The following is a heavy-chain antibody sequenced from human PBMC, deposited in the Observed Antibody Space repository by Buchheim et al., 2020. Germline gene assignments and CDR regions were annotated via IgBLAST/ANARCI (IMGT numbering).Heavy chain of an antibody. Sequence: EVQLVESGGGLAQPGGSLRLSCEASGISFYKYWMTWVRQAPGKGLECVAKIKHDGSEQSYVDSVKGRFTISRDNARNSLYLQMNSLRVEDTAVYYCMSPSREDQNPDCWGQGTL. V-gene: IGHV3-7*01. CDR3: MSPSREDQNPDC. J-gene: IGHJ4*02. CDR1: GISFYKYW. CDR2: IKHDGSEQ. D-gene: IGHD1-14*01.